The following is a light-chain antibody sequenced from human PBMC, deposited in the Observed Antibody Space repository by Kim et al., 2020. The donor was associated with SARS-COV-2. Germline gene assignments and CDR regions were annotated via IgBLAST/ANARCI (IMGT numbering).Light chain of an antibody. CDR2: GAS. Sequence: ASGGDRVTITCRASQDIANSLAWYQQKPGTVPKVLIYGASTLQSGVPSRFSGSGSGTEFTLTIGSLQTEDVATYYCQKYNSAPWTFGPGTKVDIK. CDR1: QDIANS. CDR3: QKYNSAPWT. J-gene: IGKJ1*01. V-gene: IGKV1-27*01.